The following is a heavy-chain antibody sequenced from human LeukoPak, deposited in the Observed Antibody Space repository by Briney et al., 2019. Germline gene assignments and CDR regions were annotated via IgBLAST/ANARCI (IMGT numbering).Heavy chain of an antibody. CDR2: INHSGST. Sequence: SETLSLTCAVYGGSFSGYYWSWIRQPPGKGLEWIGEINHSGSTNYNPSLKSRVTISVDTSKNQFSLKRSSVTAADTAVYYCARGVTIFGVVIEDYWGQGTLVTVSS. J-gene: IGHJ4*02. D-gene: IGHD3-3*01. CDR3: ARGVTIFGVVIEDY. V-gene: IGHV4-34*01. CDR1: GGSFSGYY.